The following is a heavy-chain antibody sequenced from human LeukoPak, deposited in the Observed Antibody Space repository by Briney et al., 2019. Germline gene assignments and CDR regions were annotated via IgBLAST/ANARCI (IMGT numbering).Heavy chain of an antibody. Sequence: PSETLSLTCTVSGGSISSYYWSWIRQPPGKGLEWIGYIYYSGSTNYNPSLKSRVTISVDTSKNQFSLKLSSVTAADTAVYYCVRENGFIAVAAFDYWGQGTLVTVSS. CDR2: IYYSGST. D-gene: IGHD6-19*01. J-gene: IGHJ4*02. CDR3: VRENGFIAVAAFDY. V-gene: IGHV4-59*01. CDR1: GGSISSYY.